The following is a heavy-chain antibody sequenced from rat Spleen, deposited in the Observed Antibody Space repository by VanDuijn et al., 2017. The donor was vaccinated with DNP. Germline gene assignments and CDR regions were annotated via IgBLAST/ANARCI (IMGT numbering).Heavy chain of an antibody. CDR1: GFSLTNHH. CDR2: VWIGGTT. Sequence: QVQLRESGPGLVQPSQTLSLACTVSGFSLTNHHVHWVRQPSGKGLEWMGVVWIGGTTHISSIFKSRESISRDTSKSQVFLEVNSLQSEDTATYYCARDGQWDYLDYWGQGVMVTVAS. J-gene: IGHJ2*01. V-gene: IGHV2-43*01. CDR3: ARDGQWDYLDY. D-gene: IGHD1-1*01.